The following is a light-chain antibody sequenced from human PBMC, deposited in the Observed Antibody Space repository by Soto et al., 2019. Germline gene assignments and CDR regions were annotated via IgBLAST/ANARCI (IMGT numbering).Light chain of an antibody. J-gene: IGLJ1*01. Sequence: QSVLTQPASVSGSPGQSITISCTGTSSDVGAYNHVSWYQQHPGKAPQLIIYEVSNRPSGLSNRFSASKSGNTASLTISGLQAEDGAHYYCCSYTTRSTLVFGTGTKV. CDR2: EVS. CDR1: SSDVGAYNH. V-gene: IGLV2-14*01. CDR3: CSYTTRSTLV.